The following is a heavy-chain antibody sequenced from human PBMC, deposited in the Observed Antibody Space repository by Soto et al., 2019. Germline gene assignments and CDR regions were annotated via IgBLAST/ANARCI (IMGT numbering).Heavy chain of an antibody. CDR2: INLGGST. CDR1: GVSFSNYY. Sequence: SETLSLTCAVYGVSFSNYYWSWIRQPPGKGLEWIGEINLGGSTNYNPSLKSRVTISVDTSKNQFSLNLSSVTAADTAVYYCARGKSTFDPWGQGNLVTVSS. CDR3: ARGKSTFDP. V-gene: IGHV4-34*01. J-gene: IGHJ5*01.